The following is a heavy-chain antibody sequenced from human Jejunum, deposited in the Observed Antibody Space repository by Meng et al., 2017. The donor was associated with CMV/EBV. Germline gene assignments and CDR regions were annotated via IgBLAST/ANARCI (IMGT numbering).Heavy chain of an antibody. CDR3: ARGLYGPDY. CDR1: GFTFSDYW. J-gene: IGHJ4*02. V-gene: IGHV3-74*01. CDR2: INNDGGNT. Sequence: LSCAAPGFTFSDYWMHWVRQAPGKGLVWVSRINNDGGNTVYADSAKGRFTFSRDNAKNTLYLQMNSLRAEDTAVYYCARGLYGPDYWGQGTLVTVSS. D-gene: IGHD4-17*01.